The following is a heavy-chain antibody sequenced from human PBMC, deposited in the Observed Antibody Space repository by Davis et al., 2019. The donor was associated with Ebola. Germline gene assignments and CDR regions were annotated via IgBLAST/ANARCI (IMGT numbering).Heavy chain of an antibody. CDR1: GFTFSSYS. D-gene: IGHD3-10*01. J-gene: IGHJ5*02. V-gene: IGHV3-21*01. CDR3: AREQALWFGELLYKENWFDP. CDR2: ISSSSSYI. Sequence: GESLKISCAASGFTFSSYSMNWVRQAPGKGLEWVSSISSSSSYIYYADSVKGRFTISRDNAKNSLYLQMNSLRAEDTAVYYCAREQALWFGELLYKENWFDPWGQGTLVTVSS.